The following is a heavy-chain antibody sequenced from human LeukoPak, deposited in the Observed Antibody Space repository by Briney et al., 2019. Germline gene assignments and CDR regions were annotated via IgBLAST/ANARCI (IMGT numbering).Heavy chain of an antibody. Sequence: PGGALRLSCAASVFTFSSYNMRWGRHAPGKGLEWGSDISSSGSTIYFADTVKGRFTISTDNAKNSLYLQMNSLRDEDTAVYYCARLEYYYVSGNYYKLFDYWGQGTLVTV. D-gene: IGHD3-10*01. CDR1: VFTFSSYN. CDR3: ARLEYYYVSGNYYKLFDY. CDR2: ISSSGSTI. J-gene: IGHJ4*02. V-gene: IGHV3-48*02.